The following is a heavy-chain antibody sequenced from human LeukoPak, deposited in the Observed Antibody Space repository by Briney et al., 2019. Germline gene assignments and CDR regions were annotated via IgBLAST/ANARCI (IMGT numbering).Heavy chain of an antibody. V-gene: IGHV1-69*04. J-gene: IGHJ5*02. CDR2: IIPILGIA. CDR3: ARDRRDYYGSGSYIFDP. Sequence: SVKVSCKASGGTFSSYAISWVRQAPGQGLEWMGRIIPILGIANYAQKFQGRVTITADKSTSTAYMELSSLRSEDTAVYYCARDRRDYYGSGSYIFDPWGQGTLVTVSS. D-gene: IGHD3-10*01. CDR1: GGTFSSYA.